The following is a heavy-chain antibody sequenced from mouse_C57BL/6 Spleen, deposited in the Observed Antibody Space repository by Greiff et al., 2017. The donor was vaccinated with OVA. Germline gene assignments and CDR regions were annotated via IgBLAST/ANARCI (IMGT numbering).Heavy chain of an antibody. V-gene: IGHV1-64*01. CDR1: GYTFTSYW. J-gene: IGHJ2*01. D-gene: IGHD1-1*01. Sequence: QVQLQQPGAELVKPGASVKLSCKASGYTFTSYWMHWVKQRPGQGLEWIGMIHPNSGSTNYNEKFKSKATLTVDKSSSTAYMQLSSLTSEDSAVYYCASESYYGSAWGYWGQGTTLTVSS. CDR3: ASESYYGSAWGY. CDR2: IHPNSGST.